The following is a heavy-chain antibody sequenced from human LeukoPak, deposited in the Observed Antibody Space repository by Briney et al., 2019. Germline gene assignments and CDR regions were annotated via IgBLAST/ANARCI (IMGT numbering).Heavy chain of an antibody. CDR2: INSDGSST. D-gene: IGHD3-16*02. Sequence: PGGSLRLSCAASGFTFSDYCMHWVRQIPGKGLVRVSRINSDGSSTNYADSVRGRFTISRDNAKNTLYLQMNSLRVVDTAVYYCARSYDYVWGSYRYWGQGTLVTVSS. J-gene: IGHJ4*02. CDR3: ARSYDYVWGSYRY. CDR1: GFTFSDYC. V-gene: IGHV3-74*01.